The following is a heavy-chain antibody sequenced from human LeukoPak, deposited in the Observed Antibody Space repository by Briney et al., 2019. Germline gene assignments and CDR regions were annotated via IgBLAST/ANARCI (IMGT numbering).Heavy chain of an antibody. D-gene: IGHD4-17*01. CDR1: GFTFSSYW. Sequence: GGSLRLSCAASGFTFSSYWMSWVRQAPGKGLEWAANIKQDGSEKYYVDSVKGRFTISRDNAKNSLYLQMNSLRAEDTAVYYCARDYGDYEGYFDYWGQGTLVTVSS. CDR2: IKQDGSEK. CDR3: ARDYGDYEGYFDY. J-gene: IGHJ4*02. V-gene: IGHV3-7*01.